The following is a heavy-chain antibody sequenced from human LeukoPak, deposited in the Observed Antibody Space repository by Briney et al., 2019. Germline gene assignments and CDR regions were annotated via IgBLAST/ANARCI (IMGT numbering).Heavy chain of an antibody. CDR2: ISGSGSST. D-gene: IGHD2-15*01. Sequence: GGSLRLSCAASEFTFSSYAMSWVRQSPGKGLEWVSSISGSGSSTYYADSVKGRFTISRDNAKNSLYLQMNSLRAEDTAVYYCARGLGSYWGQGTLVTVSS. J-gene: IGHJ4*02. CDR3: ARGLGSY. CDR1: EFTFSSYA. V-gene: IGHV3-23*01.